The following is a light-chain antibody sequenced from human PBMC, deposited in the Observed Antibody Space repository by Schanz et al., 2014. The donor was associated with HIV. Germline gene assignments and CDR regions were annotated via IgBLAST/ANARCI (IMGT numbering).Light chain of an antibody. J-gene: IGLJ3*02. CDR1: GSDVGGYEF. CDR3: SSYAGTNKFWV. CDR2: DVT. V-gene: IGLV2-8*01. Sequence: QSALTQPASLSGSPGQSITISCTGTGSDVGGYEFVSWFQQYPGKAPKLMIYDVTNRPSGVPDRFSGSKSGNTASLTVSGLQAEDEADYYCSSYAGTNKFWVFGGGTKLTVL.